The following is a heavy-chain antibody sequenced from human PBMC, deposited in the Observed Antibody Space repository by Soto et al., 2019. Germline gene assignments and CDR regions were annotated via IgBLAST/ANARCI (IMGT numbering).Heavy chain of an antibody. V-gene: IGHV3-11*01. D-gene: IGHD1-26*01. CDR3: ARVRGYFDY. J-gene: IGHJ4*02. Sequence: GGSLRLSCAASGFNFRDYYMSWIRQAPGKGLEWVSSISGSGNTIYYADSVKGRFTSSRDSSKNSLYLQMNSLRAEDTAVYYCARVRGYFDYWGQGALVTVSS. CDR1: GFNFRDYY. CDR2: ISGSGNTI.